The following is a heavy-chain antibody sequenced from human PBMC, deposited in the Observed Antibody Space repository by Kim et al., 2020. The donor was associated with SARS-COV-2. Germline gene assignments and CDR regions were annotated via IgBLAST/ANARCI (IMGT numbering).Heavy chain of an antibody. V-gene: IGHV3-9*01. CDR3: AKDMSARLKSIAARPDY. CDR1: GFTFDDYA. J-gene: IGHJ4*01. CDR2: ISWNSGSI. D-gene: IGHD6-6*01. Sequence: GGSLRLSCAASGFTFDDYAMHWVRQAPGKGLEWVSGISWNSGSIGYADSVKGRFTISRDNAKNSLYLQMNSLRAEDTALYYCAKDMSARLKSIAARPDY.